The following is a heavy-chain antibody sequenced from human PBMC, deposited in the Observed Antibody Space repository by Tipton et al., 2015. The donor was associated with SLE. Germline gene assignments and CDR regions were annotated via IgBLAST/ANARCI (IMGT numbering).Heavy chain of an antibody. CDR2: IYYSGNT. Sequence: TLSLTCTVSSYSISSGYYWGWIRQPPGKGLERIGSIYHSGSIYYSGNTYYNPSLESRVTISADTFKNQFSLKATSVTAADTAVYFCARIHPNNYGDYGPFDYWGQGILVTVSS. V-gene: IGHV4-38-2*02. J-gene: IGHJ4*02. D-gene: IGHD4-17*01. CDR1: SYSISSGYY. CDR3: ARIHPNNYGDYGPFDY.